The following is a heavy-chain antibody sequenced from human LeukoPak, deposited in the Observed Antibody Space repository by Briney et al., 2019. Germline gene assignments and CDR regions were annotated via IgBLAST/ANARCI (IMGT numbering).Heavy chain of an antibody. CDR1: GYTLTELS. Sequence: ASVKVSCKVSGYTLTELSMHWVRQAPGKGLEWMGGFDPEDGETIYAQKFQGRVTMTEDTSTDTAYMELSSLRSEDTAVYYCATVRSDYGDYYYYSGMDVWGQGTTVTVSS. J-gene: IGHJ6*02. V-gene: IGHV1-24*01. D-gene: IGHD4-17*01. CDR3: ATVRSDYGDYYYYSGMDV. CDR2: FDPEDGET.